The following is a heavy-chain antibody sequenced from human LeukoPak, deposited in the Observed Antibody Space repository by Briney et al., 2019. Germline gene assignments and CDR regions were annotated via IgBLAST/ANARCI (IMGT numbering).Heavy chain of an antibody. CDR2: IYSGGIT. Sequence: GGSLRLSCAASGFTVSRNYMSWVRQAPGKGLEWVSVIYSGGITYYADSVKGRFTNSRDNAKNTLYLQMNSLRAEDTAVYYCARMTHPNDYWGQGTLVTVSS. CDR1: GFTVSRNY. CDR3: ARMTHPNDY. V-gene: IGHV3-66*01. J-gene: IGHJ4*02.